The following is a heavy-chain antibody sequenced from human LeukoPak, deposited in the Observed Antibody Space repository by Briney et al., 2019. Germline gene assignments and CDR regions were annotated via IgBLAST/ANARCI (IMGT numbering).Heavy chain of an antibody. J-gene: IGHJ4*02. CDR3: ARVRAGYDYYFDY. Sequence: SETLSLTCTVSGYSISSGYYWSWIRQPAGKGLEWIGRIYTSGSTNYNPSLKSRVTMSVDTSKNQFSLKLSSVTAADTAVYYCARVRAGYDYYFDYWGQGTLVTVSS. V-gene: IGHV4-4*07. CDR1: GYSISSGYY. CDR2: IYTSGST. D-gene: IGHD3-16*01.